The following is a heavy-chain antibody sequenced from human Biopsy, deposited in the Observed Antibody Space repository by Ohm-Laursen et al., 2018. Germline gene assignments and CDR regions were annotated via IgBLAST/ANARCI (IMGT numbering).Heavy chain of an antibody. V-gene: IGHV4-59*01. CDR2: IYYSGTT. CDR3: TRDVKRYCSGSSCYTGYFGMDV. J-gene: IGHJ6*02. Sequence: TLSLTCTVSGGSISSYYWSWIRQPPGKGLEWIGIIYYSGTTNYNPSLKSRVTVSIDTSKNQFSLKLTSVTAADTAVYFCTRDVKRYCSGSSCYTGYFGMDVWGQGTTVTVSS. D-gene: IGHD2-2*01. CDR1: GGSISSYY.